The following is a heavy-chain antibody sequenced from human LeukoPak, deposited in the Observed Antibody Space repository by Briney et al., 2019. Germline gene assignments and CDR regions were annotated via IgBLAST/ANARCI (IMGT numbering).Heavy chain of an antibody. J-gene: IGHJ3*02. CDR3: ARESFDYGGNSGRAFDI. CDR1: GGSISSYY. Sequence: SETLSLTCTVSGGSISSYYWSWIRQPAGKGLEWIGRIYTSGSTNYNPSLKSRVTMSVDTSKNQFSLKLSSVTAADTAVCYCARESFDYGGNSGRAFDIWGQGTMVTVSS. CDR2: IYTSGST. V-gene: IGHV4-4*07. D-gene: IGHD4-23*01.